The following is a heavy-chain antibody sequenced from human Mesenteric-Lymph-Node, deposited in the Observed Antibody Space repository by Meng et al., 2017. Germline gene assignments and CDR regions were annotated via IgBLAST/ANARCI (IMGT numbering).Heavy chain of an antibody. D-gene: IGHD3-10*01. CDR3: ARGGATPMIIKY. CDR2: VYHNGVT. Sequence: QVQLKQWGAEVGKPSETRSRTCAVYGGSLSGYYWSWIRQPPGKGLEWMGEVYHNGVTKYSPSLRSRVVISIDTSKNQFSLNLRSVSAADTAMYYCARGGATPMIIKYWGPGTLVTVSS. J-gene: IGHJ4*02. CDR1: GGSLSGYY. V-gene: IGHV4-34*02.